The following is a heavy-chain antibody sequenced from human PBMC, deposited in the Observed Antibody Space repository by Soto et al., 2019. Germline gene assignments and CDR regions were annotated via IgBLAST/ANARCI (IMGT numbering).Heavy chain of an antibody. J-gene: IGHJ4*02. CDR3: AKMYSSGWSPGNDH. V-gene: IGHV3-30*18. CDR2: ISYDGSNK. D-gene: IGHD6-19*01. CDR1: GFTFSSYG. Sequence: PGGSLRLSCAASGFTFSSYGMHWVRQAPGKGLEWVAVISYDGSNKYYADSVKGRFTISRDNSKNTLYLQMNSLRTEDTAVYYCAKMYSSGWSPGNDHWGQGTLVTVSS.